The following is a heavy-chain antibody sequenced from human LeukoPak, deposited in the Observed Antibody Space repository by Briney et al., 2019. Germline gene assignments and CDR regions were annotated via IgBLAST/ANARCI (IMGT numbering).Heavy chain of an antibody. CDR2: INHSGST. CDR1: GGSFSGYY. J-gene: IGHJ5*02. Sequence: SETLSLTCAVYGGSFSGYYWSWIRQPPGKGLEWIGEINHSGSTNYNPSLTSRVTISVDTSKNQFSLKLSSVTAADTAVYYCARGRIQLWLLTWGQGTLVTVSS. V-gene: IGHV4-34*01. CDR3: ARGRIQLWLLT. D-gene: IGHD5-18*01.